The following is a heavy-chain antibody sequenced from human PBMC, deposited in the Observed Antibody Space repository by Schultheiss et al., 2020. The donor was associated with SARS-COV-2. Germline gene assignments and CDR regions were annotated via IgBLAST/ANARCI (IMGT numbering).Heavy chain of an antibody. CDR1: GFTFSSYA. J-gene: IGHJ6*02. Sequence: GGSLRLSCAASGFTFSSYAMHWVRQAPGKGLEWVAVISYDGSNKYYADSVKGRFTISRDNSKNTLYLQMNSLRAEDTALYYCAKDIAINYYYGMDVWGQGTTVTVSS. CDR3: AKDIAINYYYGMDV. D-gene: IGHD3-16*02. CDR2: ISYDGSNK. V-gene: IGHV3-30-3*01.